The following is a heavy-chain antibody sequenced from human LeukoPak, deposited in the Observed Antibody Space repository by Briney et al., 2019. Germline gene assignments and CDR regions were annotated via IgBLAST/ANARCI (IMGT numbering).Heavy chain of an antibody. D-gene: IGHD3-22*01. CDR2: IYYSGST. CDR3: ARHVIDTSGYYLDYFDY. CDR1: GGSISGSGYN. V-gene: IGHV4-39*01. J-gene: IGHJ4*02. Sequence: SETLSLTCTVSGGSISGSGYNWGWIRRPPGKGLEWIGSIYYSGSTYYNPSLKSRVTISVDTSKNQFSLRLSSVTAADTAVYYCARHVIDTSGYYLDYFDYWGQGTLVTVSS.